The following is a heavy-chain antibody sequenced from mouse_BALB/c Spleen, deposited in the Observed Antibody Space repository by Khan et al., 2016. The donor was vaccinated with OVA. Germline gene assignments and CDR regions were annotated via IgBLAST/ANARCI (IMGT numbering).Heavy chain of an antibody. CDR3: ARGGYGTSFAY. D-gene: IGHD2-10*02. J-gene: IGHJ3*01. CDR2: IDPSDSET. CDR1: GYTFTSYW. Sequence: VELVESGAELVRPGASVKLSCKASGYTFTSYWMNWVKQRPGQGLEWIGMIDPSDSETHYNQMFKDKATLTVDTSSSTAYMQLSSLTSEDSAVYYCARGGYGTSFAYWGQGTLVTVSA. V-gene: IGHV1-61*01.